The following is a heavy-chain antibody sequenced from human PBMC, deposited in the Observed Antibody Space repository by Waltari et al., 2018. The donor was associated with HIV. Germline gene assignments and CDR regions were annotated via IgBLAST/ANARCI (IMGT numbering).Heavy chain of an antibody. J-gene: IGHJ4*02. V-gene: IGHV3-64D*06. D-gene: IGHD3-9*01. CDR3: AKGNYDVLTGYYGPSFEC. CDR1: GFTFRSYA. Sequence: EVQVVESGGTLVQPGGSLRLSCSASGFTFRSYAIHWVRQTPGKGLVFVSAIRGEGHSTCYAGSLKGRFTITRDNSNNTVWLQMRSLRAEDTAVYYCAKGNYDVLTGYYGPSFECWGQGTLVTVSS. CDR2: IRGEGHST.